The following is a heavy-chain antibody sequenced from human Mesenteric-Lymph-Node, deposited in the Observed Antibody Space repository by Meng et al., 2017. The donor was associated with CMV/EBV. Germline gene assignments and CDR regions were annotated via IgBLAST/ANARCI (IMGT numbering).Heavy chain of an antibody. D-gene: IGHD3-10*02. Sequence: ASVKVSCKASGYSFTDGYMHWVRQAPGQGLEWMGWINPKNGDTNYVQTFQGRVAMTRDTSIRTAYMELSGLRSDDTAIYYCARECSYFEFWGQGTLVTVSS. CDR2: INPKNGDT. CDR3: ARECSYFEF. J-gene: IGHJ4*02. V-gene: IGHV1-2*02. CDR1: GYSFTDGY.